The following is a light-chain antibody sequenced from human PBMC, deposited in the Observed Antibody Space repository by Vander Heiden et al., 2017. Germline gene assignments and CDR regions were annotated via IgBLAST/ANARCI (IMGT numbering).Light chain of an antibody. CDR1: RSNIATNY. CDR2: MSS. J-gene: IGLJ2*01. CDR3: ASWDESLSGVV. V-gene: IGLV1-47*01. Sequence: QSVLTHPPSASVTPGQRVSISCSGSRSNIATNYVYWYQQLPGTAPKLLIYMSSQRPSGVPDRFSGSKSGTSASLAISGLRSEDEADYYCASWDESLSGVVFGGGTKLTVL.